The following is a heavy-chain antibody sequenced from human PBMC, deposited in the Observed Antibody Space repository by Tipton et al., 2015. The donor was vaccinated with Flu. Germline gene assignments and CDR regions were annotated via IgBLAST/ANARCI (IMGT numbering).Heavy chain of an antibody. CDR2: IHHSGNT. D-gene: IGHD3-10*01. J-gene: IGHJ4*02. Sequence: TLSLTCAVSGDSISSRYYWGWIRQPPGRGLEWIGNIHHSGNTYYNPSLKSRVTISVDTSKNQFSLNLNGVTAADTAVYYCARGDVHYYDSGGRDCWGQGTLVTVSS. CDR3: ARGDVHYYDSGGRDC. CDR1: GDSISSRYY. V-gene: IGHV4-38-2*01.